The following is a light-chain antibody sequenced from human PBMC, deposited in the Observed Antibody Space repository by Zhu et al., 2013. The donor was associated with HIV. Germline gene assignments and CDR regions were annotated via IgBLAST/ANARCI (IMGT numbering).Light chain of an antibody. CDR2: LGS. CDR3: MQSLQTPRT. J-gene: IGKJ1*01. V-gene: IGKV2-28*01. Sequence: DIVMTQSPLSLPVTPGEPASISCRSSQSLLQSNGYNYLDWYLQKPGQSPQLLIYLGSNRASGVSDRFSGSGSGRDYKLTINRVEADDIGIYYCMQSLQTPRTFGQGTKVEVK. CDR1: QSLLQSNGYNY.